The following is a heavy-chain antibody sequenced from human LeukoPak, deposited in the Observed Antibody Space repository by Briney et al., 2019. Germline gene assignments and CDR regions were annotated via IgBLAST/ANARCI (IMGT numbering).Heavy chain of an antibody. CDR1: GGSITSSSYY. J-gene: IGHJ4*02. V-gene: IGHV4-39*01. CDR2: ISYSGST. Sequence: SETLSLTCTVSGGSITSSSYYWGWIRQPPGKGLEWIGSISYSGSTYHNPSLNRRVAISVETSKNQFSLKLSSVTAADTAVYYCARRPVVGPGAIDYWGQGTLVTVSS. D-gene: IGHD2-2*01. CDR3: ARRPVVGPGAIDY.